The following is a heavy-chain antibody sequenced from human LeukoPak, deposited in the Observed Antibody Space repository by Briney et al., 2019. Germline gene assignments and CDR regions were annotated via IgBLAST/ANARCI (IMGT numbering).Heavy chain of an antibody. CDR2: ISSSGSTI. Sequence: GGSLRLSCAASGFTFSSYEMNWVRQAPGKGLEWVSYISSSGSTIYYADSVKGRFTISRDNAKNSLYLQMNSLRAEDTAVYYCASNTKIHYDILTGYYTPPCYYYGMDVWGQGTTVTVSS. CDR3: ASNTKIHYDILTGYYTPPCYYYGMDV. V-gene: IGHV3-48*03. J-gene: IGHJ6*02. D-gene: IGHD3-9*01. CDR1: GFTFSSYE.